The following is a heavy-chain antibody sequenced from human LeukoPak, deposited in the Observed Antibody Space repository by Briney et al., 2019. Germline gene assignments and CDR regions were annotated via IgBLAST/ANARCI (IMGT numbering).Heavy chain of an antibody. CDR2: INHSGST. V-gene: IGHV4-34*01. Sequence: PSETLSLTCAVYGGSFSGYYWGWIRQPPGKGLEWIGEINHSGSTNYNPSLKSRVTISVDTSKNQFPLKLSSVTAADTAVYYCASGLWFGELLSPYDAFDIWGQGTMVTVSS. J-gene: IGHJ3*02. CDR1: GGSFSGYY. D-gene: IGHD3-10*01. CDR3: ASGLWFGELLSPYDAFDI.